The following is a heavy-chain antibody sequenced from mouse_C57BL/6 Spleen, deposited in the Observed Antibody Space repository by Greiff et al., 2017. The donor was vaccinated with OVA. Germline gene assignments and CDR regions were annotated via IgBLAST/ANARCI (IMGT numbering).Heavy chain of an antibody. V-gene: IGHV1-72*01. Sequence: QVQLQQPGAELVKPGASVKLSCKASGYTFTSYWMHWVKQRPGRGLEWIGRIDPNSGGTKYNEKFKSKATLTVDKPSSTAYMQLSSLTSEDSAVYYCSRSTAITTVVGGYYFDYWGQGTTLTVSS. CDR2: IDPNSGGT. CDR3: SRSTAITTVVGGYYFDY. D-gene: IGHD1-1*01. CDR1: GYTFTSYW. J-gene: IGHJ2*01.